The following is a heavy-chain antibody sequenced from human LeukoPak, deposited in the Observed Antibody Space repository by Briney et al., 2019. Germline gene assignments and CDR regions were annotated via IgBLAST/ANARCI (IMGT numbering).Heavy chain of an antibody. D-gene: IGHD2-15*01. CDR2: ISAYNGNT. CDR1: GYTFTSYG. V-gene: IGHV1-18*01. J-gene: IGHJ4*02. Sequence: ASVKVSCKASGYTFTSYGIGWVRQAPGQGLEWMGWISAYNGNTNYAQKLQGRVTMTTDTSTSTAYMELRSLRSDDTAVYYCARDLGIVVVVSFDYWGQGTLVTVSS. CDR3: ARDLGIVVVVSFDY.